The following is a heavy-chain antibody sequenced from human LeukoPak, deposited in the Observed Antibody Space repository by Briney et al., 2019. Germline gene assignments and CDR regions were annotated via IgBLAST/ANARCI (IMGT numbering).Heavy chain of an antibody. CDR2: INHSGST. CDR3: ARGGVKGVLMVYATNWFDP. V-gene: IGHV4-34*01. D-gene: IGHD2-8*01. Sequence: SETLSLTCAVYGGSLSGYYWSWIRQPPGKGLEWIGEINHSGSTNYNPSLKSRVTISVDTSKNQFSLKLSSVTAADTAVYYCARGGVKGVLMVYATNWFDPWGQGTLVTVSS. CDR1: GGSLSGYY. J-gene: IGHJ5*02.